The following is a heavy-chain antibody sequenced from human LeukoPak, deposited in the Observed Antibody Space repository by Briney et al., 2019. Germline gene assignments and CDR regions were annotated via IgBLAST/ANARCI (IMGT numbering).Heavy chain of an antibody. Sequence: GGSLRLSCAASGFTFYDYAMHWVRQAPGKGLEWVSGISWNSGSIGYADSVKGRFTISRDNAKNSLYLQMNSLRAEDTALYYCAKFGSSGLHWGQGTLVTVSS. CDR3: AKFGSSGLH. CDR1: GFTFYDYA. V-gene: IGHV3-9*01. CDR2: ISWNSGSI. D-gene: IGHD6-19*01. J-gene: IGHJ4*02.